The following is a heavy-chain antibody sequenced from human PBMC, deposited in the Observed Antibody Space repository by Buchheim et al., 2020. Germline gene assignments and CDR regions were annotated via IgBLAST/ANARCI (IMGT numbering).Heavy chain of an antibody. J-gene: IGHJ3*02. CDR3: ASLAPSARRITMIVVVKNKENDAFDI. CDR1: GFTFSSYG. Sequence: QVQLVESGGGVVQPGRSLRLSCAASGFTFSSYGMHWVRQAPGKGLEWVAVISYDGSNKYYADSVKGRFTISRDNSKNTLYLQMNSLRAEDTAVYYCASLAPSARRITMIVVVKNKENDAFDIWGQGT. V-gene: IGHV3-30*03. D-gene: IGHD3-22*01. CDR2: ISYDGSNK.